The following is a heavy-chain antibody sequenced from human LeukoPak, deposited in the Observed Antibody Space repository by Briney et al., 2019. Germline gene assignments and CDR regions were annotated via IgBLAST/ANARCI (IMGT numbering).Heavy chain of an antibody. D-gene: IGHD2-15*01. Sequence: GASVKVSCKASGYTFTGYYMHWVRQAPGQGLEWMGWINPNSGGTNYAQKFQGRVTMTRDTSISTAYMELSRLRSDDTAVYYCARERSVVVRRRRAWFDPWGQGTLVTVSS. J-gene: IGHJ5*02. CDR3: ARERSVVVRRRRAWFDP. CDR2: INPNSGGT. V-gene: IGHV1-2*02. CDR1: GYTFTGYY.